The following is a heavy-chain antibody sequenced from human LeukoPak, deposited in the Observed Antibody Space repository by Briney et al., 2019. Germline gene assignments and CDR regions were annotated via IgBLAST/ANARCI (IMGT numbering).Heavy chain of an antibody. CDR1: GFTFSSYG. J-gene: IGHJ6*03. Sequence: PGGSLRLSCAASGFTFSSYGMHWVRQAPGKGLEWVAFIRYDGSNKYYADSVKGRFTISRDNSKNTLYLQMNSLRAEDTAVYYCAKDWLLWQGYSNYVLYYYYMDVWGKGTTVTVSS. CDR2: IRYDGSNK. V-gene: IGHV3-30*02. D-gene: IGHD4-11*01. CDR3: AKDWLLWQGYSNYVLYYYYMDV.